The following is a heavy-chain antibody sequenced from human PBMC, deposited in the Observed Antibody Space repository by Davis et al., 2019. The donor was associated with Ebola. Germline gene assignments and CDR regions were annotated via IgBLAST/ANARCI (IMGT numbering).Heavy chain of an antibody. CDR2: ISHSGSA. CDR3: ATDVAMAAIWGRDY. Sequence: SETLSLTCDVYGGSFSGYYWSWIRQPPGKGLEWIGEISHSGSANYNPSLRSRVTISIDTSTNQFSLKLTSVTAADTAVYYCATDVAMAAIWGRDYWGQGTLVTVSS. D-gene: IGHD3-16*01. CDR1: GGSFSGYY. J-gene: IGHJ4*02. V-gene: IGHV4-34*01.